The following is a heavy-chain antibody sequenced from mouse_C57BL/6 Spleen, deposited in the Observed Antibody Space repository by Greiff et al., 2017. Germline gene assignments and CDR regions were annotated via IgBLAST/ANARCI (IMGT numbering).Heavy chain of an antibody. CDR2: ISSGSSTI. V-gene: IGHV5-17*01. J-gene: IGHJ4*01. CDR1: GFTFSDYG. CDR3: AGNRYYAMDY. Sequence: EVQLVESGGGLVKPGGSLKLSCAASGFTFSDYGMHWVRQAPEKGLEWVAYISSGSSTIYYADTVKGRFTISRDNAKNTLFLQMTSLRSEDTAMYYCAGNRYYAMDYWGQGTSVTVSS. D-gene: IGHD2-1*01.